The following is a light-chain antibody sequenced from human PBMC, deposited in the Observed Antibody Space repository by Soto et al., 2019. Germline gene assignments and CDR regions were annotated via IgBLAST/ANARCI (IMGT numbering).Light chain of an antibody. CDR1: QSMSSY. J-gene: IGKJ5*01. CDR2: AAS. V-gene: IGKV1-39*01. Sequence: DIQMTQSPSSLSASVGDRVTITCRASQSMSSYLNGYQQKPGKAPKLLIYAASSLQSGVPSRFSGSGSGTDFTLTISSLQPEDFATYYCQQRYSTPITFGQGTRLEIK. CDR3: QQRYSTPIT.